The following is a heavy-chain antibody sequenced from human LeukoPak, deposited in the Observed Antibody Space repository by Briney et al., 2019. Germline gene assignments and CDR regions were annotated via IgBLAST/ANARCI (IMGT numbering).Heavy chain of an antibody. CDR1: GFTFSNYA. CDR2: ISGSGGST. J-gene: IGHJ3*02. V-gene: IGHV3-23*01. Sequence: PGGSLRLSCAASGFTFSNYAMSWVRQAPGKGLEWVSAISGSGGSTYYADSVKGRFTISRDNSKNTLYLQMNSLRAEDTAVYYCAKDLANYYDSSGNDAFDIWGQGTMVTVSS. D-gene: IGHD3-22*01. CDR3: AKDLANYYDSSGNDAFDI.